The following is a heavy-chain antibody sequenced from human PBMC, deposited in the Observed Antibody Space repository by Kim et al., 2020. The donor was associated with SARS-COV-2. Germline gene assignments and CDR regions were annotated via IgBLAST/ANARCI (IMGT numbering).Heavy chain of an antibody. V-gene: IGHV3-74*01. D-gene: IGHD3-22*01. J-gene: IGHJ3*02. CDR1: GFTLSNYW. Sequence: GGSLRLSCAASGFTLSNYWMHWVRQVPGKGLVWVSRINSDGSTISYAGSVKGRFTISRDNAKNTLYLQMNSLRAEDTAVYYCARRFYDSRGYYAFDIWGQGTMVTVSS. CDR3: ARRFYDSRGYYAFDI. CDR2: INSDGSTI.